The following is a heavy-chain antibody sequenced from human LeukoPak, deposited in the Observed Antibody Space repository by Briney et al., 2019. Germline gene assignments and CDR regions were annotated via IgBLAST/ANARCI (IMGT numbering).Heavy chain of an antibody. CDR2: MNPNSGNT. V-gene: IGHV1-8*03. Sequence: ASVKVSCKASGYTFTSYDINWVRQATGQGLEWMGWMNPNSGNTGYAQKFQGRVTITRNTSISTAYMELSSLRSEDTAVYYCARGLNDYVWGSYRFEYFQHWGQGTLVTVSS. J-gene: IGHJ1*01. D-gene: IGHD3-16*02. CDR3: ARGLNDYVWGSYRFEYFQH. CDR1: GYTFTSYD.